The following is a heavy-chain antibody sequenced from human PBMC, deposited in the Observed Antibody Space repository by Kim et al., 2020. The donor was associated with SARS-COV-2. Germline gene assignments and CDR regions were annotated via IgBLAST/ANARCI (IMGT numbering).Heavy chain of an antibody. CDR1: GFTFNYAW. V-gene: IGHV3-15*01. J-gene: IGHJ4*02. CDR3: TTEGDH. Sequence: GGSLRLSCAASGFTFNYAWLSWVRQAPGKGLEWVGRIKGKIDGGTTEYAAPVKGRFTISRDDSKDTLYLQMNSLKIEDTAVYYCTTEGDHWGQGTLVTVS. CDR2: IKGKIDGGTT.